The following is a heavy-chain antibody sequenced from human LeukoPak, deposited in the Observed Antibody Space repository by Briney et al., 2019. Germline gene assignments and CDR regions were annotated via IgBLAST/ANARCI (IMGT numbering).Heavy chain of an antibody. J-gene: IGHJ4*02. Sequence: GGSLRLSCAVSGFTFSNNDMSWVRQAPGKGLEWVSVIYSGGSTYYADSVKGRFTISRDNSKNTLYLQMNSLRAEDTAVYYCARETGATQFYFDYWGQGTLVTVSS. CDR3: ARETGATQFYFDY. D-gene: IGHD1-26*01. CDR2: IYSGGST. CDR1: GFTFSNND. V-gene: IGHV3-66*01.